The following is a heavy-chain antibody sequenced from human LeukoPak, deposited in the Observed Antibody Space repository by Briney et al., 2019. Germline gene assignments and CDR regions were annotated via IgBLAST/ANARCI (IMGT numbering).Heavy chain of an antibody. CDR3: ARARDGHINNWFDP. CDR2: IYYSGST. Sequence: SETLSLTCSVSGGSISSYYWSWIRQPPGKGLEWIGYIYYSGSTNYNPSLKSRVTISVDTSKNQFSLKMSSVTAADTAVYYCARARDGHINNWFDPWGQGTLVTVSS. J-gene: IGHJ5*02. D-gene: IGHD5-24*01. CDR1: GGSISSYY. V-gene: IGHV4-59*01.